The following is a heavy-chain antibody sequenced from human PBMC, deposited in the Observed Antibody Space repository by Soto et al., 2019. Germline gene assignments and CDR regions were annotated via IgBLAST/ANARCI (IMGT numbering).Heavy chain of an antibody. CDR3: ARTTYDYVWGSYRPEGYNLDY. Sequence: EVQLVESGGGLVQPGGSLRLSCSVSGFTVSSNYMSWVRQAPGKGLEWVSVIYSGGGTYYADSVKGRFTISRDNSKNTLYLQMNSLRAEDTAVYYCARTTYDYVWGSYRPEGYNLDYWGQGSLVTVSS. CDR2: IYSGGGT. CDR1: GFTVSSNY. V-gene: IGHV3-66*01. D-gene: IGHD3-16*02. J-gene: IGHJ4*02.